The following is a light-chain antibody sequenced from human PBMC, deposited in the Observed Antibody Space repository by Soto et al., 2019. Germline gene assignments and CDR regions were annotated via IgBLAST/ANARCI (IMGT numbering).Light chain of an antibody. CDR1: QGIRTW. CDR3: QQSNDLPLT. CDR2: AAS. J-gene: IGKJ4*01. V-gene: IGKV1-12*01. Sequence: DIPMTQSPSSVSASVGDRVTITCRARQGIRTWLSWYQQKPGKAPKLLIYAASILQSGVPSSFSGSRSLTDFTLTISRLQPDDFPTFFCQQSNDLPLTFGGGAKVEIK.